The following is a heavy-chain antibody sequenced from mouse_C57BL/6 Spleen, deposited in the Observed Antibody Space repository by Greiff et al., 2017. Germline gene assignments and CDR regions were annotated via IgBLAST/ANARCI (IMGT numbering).Heavy chain of an antibody. CDR2: INPNNGGT. Sequence: VQLQQSGPELVKPGASVKISCKASGYTFTDYYMNWVKQSHGKSLEWIGDINPNNGGTSYNQKFKGKATLTVDKSSSTAYMELRSLTSEDSAVYYCARGGNYNLYAMDYWGQGTSVTVSS. CDR3: ARGGNYNLYAMDY. J-gene: IGHJ4*01. D-gene: IGHD2-1*01. V-gene: IGHV1-26*01. CDR1: GYTFTDYY.